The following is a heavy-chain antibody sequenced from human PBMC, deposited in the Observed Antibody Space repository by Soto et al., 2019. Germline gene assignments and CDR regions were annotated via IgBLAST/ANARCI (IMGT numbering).Heavy chain of an antibody. CDR2: IYWDDDK. CDR1: GFSLSSSGVG. Sequence: QITLKESGPTLVRPTQTLTLTCTFSGFSLSSSGVGVAWIRQPPGKALEWLALIYWDDDKRYSPSLKSRLTITKDTSKNQVVLTLTKLDTVDTATYYCARGGWTTYYSPFFDYWGQGTLVTVSS. D-gene: IGHD3-10*01. V-gene: IGHV2-5*02. J-gene: IGHJ4*02. CDR3: ARGGWTTYYSPFFDY.